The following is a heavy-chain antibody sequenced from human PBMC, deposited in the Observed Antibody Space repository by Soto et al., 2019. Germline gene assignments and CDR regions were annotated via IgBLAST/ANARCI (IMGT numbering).Heavy chain of an antibody. CDR2: ISWNSGTI. D-gene: IGHD3-10*01. J-gene: IGHJ4*02. CDR3: AKGGAYGSGTFDF. CDR1: GFTFHDHA. Sequence: EVQLVESGGDLVQPGRSLRLSCEASGFTFHDHAMHWVRHAPGNGLEWGSGISWNSGTIDYADSVRGRFTISRDNAKSSLYLQINSLRPEDTALYYCAKGGAYGSGTFDFWGQGTLVTVSS. V-gene: IGHV3-9*01.